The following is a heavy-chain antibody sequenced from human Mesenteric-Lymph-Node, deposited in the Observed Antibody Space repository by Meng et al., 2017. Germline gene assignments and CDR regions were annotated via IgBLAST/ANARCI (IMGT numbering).Heavy chain of an antibody. CDR2: IRSKAYGGTT. V-gene: IGHV3-49*03. D-gene: IGHD2-21*02. J-gene: IGHJ4*02. CDR3: TREEEVTAILDY. Sequence: GGSLRLSCTASGFTFGDYAMSWFRQAPGKGLEWVGFIRSKAYGGTTEYAASVKGRFTISRDDSKGIAYLQMNSLKTEDTAVYYCTREEEVTAILDYWGQGTLVTVSS. CDR1: GFTFGDYA.